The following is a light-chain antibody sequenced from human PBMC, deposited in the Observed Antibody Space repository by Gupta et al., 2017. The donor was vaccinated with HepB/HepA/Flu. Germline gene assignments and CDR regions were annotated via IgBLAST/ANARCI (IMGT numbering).Light chain of an antibody. CDR3: SAWDSSLSALV. CDR2: KNN. J-gene: IGLJ2*01. V-gene: IGLV10-54*04. Sequence: QARLTQPPSVSKGLRQTATLTCTGNSNNVGNQGAAWLQQHQGHPPKLLSYKNNNRPSGISERFSASRSGTTASLTITGLQPEDEADYYCSAWDSSLSALVFGGGTKLTVL. CDR1: SNNVGNQG.